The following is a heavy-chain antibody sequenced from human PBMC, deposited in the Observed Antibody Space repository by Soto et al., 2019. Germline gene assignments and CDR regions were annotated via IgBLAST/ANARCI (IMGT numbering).Heavy chain of an antibody. CDR3: ARGGVGADFDY. D-gene: IGHD1-26*01. V-gene: IGHV3-48*02. CDR1: GFTFSSYS. J-gene: IGHJ4*02. Sequence: EVQLVESGGGLVQPGGSLRLSCAASGFTFSSYSMNWVRQAPGKGLEWVSDISSSSSTIYYADSVKGRFTISRDNAKNSLYLKMNSRRDEDTAVYYCARGGVGADFDYWGQGTLVTVSS. CDR2: ISSSSSTI.